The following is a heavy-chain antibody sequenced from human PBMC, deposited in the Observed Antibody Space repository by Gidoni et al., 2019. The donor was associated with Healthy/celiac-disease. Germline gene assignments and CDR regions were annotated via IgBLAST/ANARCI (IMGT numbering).Heavy chain of an antibody. CDR1: GFTFSSYG. CDR3: ARLWSPIKYYGVAYYFDY. CDR2: IWYDGSNK. J-gene: IGHJ4*02. D-gene: IGHD4-17*01. V-gene: IGHV3-33*01. Sequence: QVQLVESGGGVVQPGRSLRLSCAASGFTFSSYGMHWVRQAPGKGLEWVAVIWYDGSNKYYADSVKGRFTISRDNSKNTLYLQMNSLRAEDTAVYYCARLWSPIKYYGVAYYFDYWGQGTLVTVSS.